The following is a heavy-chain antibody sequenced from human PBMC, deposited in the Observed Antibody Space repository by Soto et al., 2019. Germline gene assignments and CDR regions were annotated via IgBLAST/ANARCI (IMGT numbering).Heavy chain of an antibody. D-gene: IGHD6-25*01. CDR2: ICNDGSNK. CDR1: GFTCCSIG. Sequence: GGSLRLSCAASGFTCCSIGMPWFRQVPGEGLGWLAVICNDGSNKYYADSLKGRFTISRDNSKNTLYLQMDSLRAEDTAMYYCSRVDSSSTAATGFGYWGQGALVTVSS. J-gene: IGHJ4*02. CDR3: SRVDSSSTAATGFGY. V-gene: IGHV3-33*01.